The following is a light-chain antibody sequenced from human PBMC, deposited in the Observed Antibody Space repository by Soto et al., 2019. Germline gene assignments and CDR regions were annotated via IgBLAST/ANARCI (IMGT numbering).Light chain of an antibody. V-gene: IGLV1-44*01. CDR1: RSNIGSNN. J-gene: IGLJ1*01. CDR2: NNH. Sequence: SVLTQPPSASGIPGQRVTISCSGSRSNIGSNNVNWYQQLPGTAPRLLTFNNHLRPSGVPDRFSGSKSGTSASLAISGLQSEDEGDYYCAAWDDSLDGYVFGTGTKLTVL. CDR3: AAWDDSLDGYV.